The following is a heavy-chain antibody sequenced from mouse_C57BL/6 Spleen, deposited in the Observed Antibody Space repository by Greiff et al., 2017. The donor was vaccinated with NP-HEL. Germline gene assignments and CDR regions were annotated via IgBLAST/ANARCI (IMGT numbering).Heavy chain of an antibody. D-gene: IGHD1-1*01. V-gene: IGHV1-50*01. J-gene: IGHJ1*03. CDR1: GYTFTSYW. Sequence: QVQLQQPGAELVKPGASVKLSCKASGYTFTSYWMQWVKQRPGQGLEWIGEIDPSDSYTNYNQKFKGKATLTVDTSSSTAYMQLSSLTSEDSAVYYCARTGYYGSREGYFDVWGTGTTVTVSS. CDR3: ARTGYYGSREGYFDV. CDR2: IDPSDSYT.